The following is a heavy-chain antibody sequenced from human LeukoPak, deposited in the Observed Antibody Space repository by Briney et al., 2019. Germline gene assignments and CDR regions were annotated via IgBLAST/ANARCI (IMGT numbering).Heavy chain of an antibody. Sequence: PSETLSLTCTVSGGSISSSSYYWGWIRQPPGKGLEWIGSIYYSGGTYYNPSLKSRVTISVDTSKNQFSLKLSSVTAADTAVYYCARRGNGLPPDYWGQGTLVTVSS. CDR1: GGSISSSSYY. D-gene: IGHD4-23*01. V-gene: IGHV4-39*01. CDR2: IYYSGGT. J-gene: IGHJ4*02. CDR3: ARRGNGLPPDY.